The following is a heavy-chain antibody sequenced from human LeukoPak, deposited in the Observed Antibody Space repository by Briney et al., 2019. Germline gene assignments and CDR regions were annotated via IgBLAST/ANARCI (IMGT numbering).Heavy chain of an antibody. CDR2: INHSGST. CDR1: GYSISSDYY. J-gene: IGHJ5*02. V-gene: IGHV4-38-2*02. D-gene: IGHD6-13*01. Sequence: SETLSLTCTVSGYSISSDYYWSWIRQPPGKGLEWIGEINHSGSTNYNPSLKSRVTISVDTSKSQFSLKLSSVTAADTAVYYCARQGSSSWYGRWFDPWGQGTLVTVSS. CDR3: ARQGSSSWYGRWFDP.